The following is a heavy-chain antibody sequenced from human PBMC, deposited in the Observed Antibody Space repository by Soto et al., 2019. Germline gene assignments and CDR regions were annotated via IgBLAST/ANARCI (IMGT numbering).Heavy chain of an antibody. CDR2: IYYSGST. J-gene: IGHJ6*03. CDR1: GGSISSSSYY. V-gene: IGHV4-39*01. Sequence: QLQLQESGPGLVKPSETLSLTCTVSGGSISSSSYYWGWIRQPPGKGLEWIGSIYYSGSTYYNPSLKSRVTISVDTSKNQFSLKLSSVTAADTAVYYCASLPYEPTQVVPAAMPRYYYYYYMDVWGKGTTVTVSS. CDR3: ASLPYEPTQVVPAAMPRYYYYYYMDV. D-gene: IGHD2-2*01.